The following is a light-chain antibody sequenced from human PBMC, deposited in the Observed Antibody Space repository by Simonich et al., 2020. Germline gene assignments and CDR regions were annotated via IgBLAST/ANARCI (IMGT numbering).Light chain of an antibody. J-gene: IGLJ2*01. Sequence: QSALTQPASVSGSPGQSITISCPGTSSDVGSYNLFSWYQQHPGKAPKLMIYDGSKRPSGGSNRFSGSKSGNTASLTISGLQAEDEADYYCCSYAGSSTVVFGGGTKLTVL. V-gene: IGLV2-23*01. CDR2: DGS. CDR1: SSDVGSYNL. CDR3: CSYAGSSTVV.